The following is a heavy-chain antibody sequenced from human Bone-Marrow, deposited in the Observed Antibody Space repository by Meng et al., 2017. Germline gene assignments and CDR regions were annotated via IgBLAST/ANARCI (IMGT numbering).Heavy chain of an antibody. CDR3: ARGFELTYDRGNDY. J-gene: IGHJ4*02. CDR2: IYYSGST. V-gene: IGHV4-31*03. Sequence: QVPLQGSGPGLVKPSQTLYLTCTVSGGSISSGGYYWSWIRQHPGKGLEWIGYIYYSGSTYYNPSLKSRVTISVDTSKNQFSLKLSSVTAADTAVYYCARGFELTYDRGNDYWGQGTLVTVS. CDR1: GGSISSGGYY. D-gene: IGHD5-12*01.